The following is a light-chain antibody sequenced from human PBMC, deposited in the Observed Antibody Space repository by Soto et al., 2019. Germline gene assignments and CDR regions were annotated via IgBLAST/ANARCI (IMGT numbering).Light chain of an antibody. CDR3: HQYNNLWT. V-gene: IGKV3-15*01. Sequence: EIVMTQSPATLSVSPGERATLSCRASQSIRSNLAWYKQIPGQAPRLLIYHASIRATAIPARFSGSGSGTQFTLTISSLQSEDFGVYYCHQYNNLWTFGQGTKVDI. J-gene: IGKJ1*01. CDR1: QSIRSN. CDR2: HAS.